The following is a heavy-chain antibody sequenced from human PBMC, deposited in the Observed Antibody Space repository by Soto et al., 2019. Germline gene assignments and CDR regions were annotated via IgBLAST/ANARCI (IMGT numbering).Heavy chain of an antibody. J-gene: IGHJ6*02. CDR3: AREPYSGYLRALDV. V-gene: IGHV4-59*01. CDR1: GGSISDYF. Sequence: GSLRLSCTVSGGSISDYFWSWIRQPPGKGLEWIGYIYYSGSTSYNPSLKSRVTISVDTSKNQFSLKLSSVTAADTAVYFCAREPYSGYLRALDVWGQGTTVTVSS. CDR2: IYYSGST. D-gene: IGHD5-12*01.